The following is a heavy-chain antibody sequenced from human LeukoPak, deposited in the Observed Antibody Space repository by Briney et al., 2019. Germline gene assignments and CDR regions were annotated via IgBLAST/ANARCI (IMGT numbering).Heavy chain of an antibody. CDR1: GGSFSGYY. CDR3: ARTFGIAARCRFFDY. CDR2: INHSGST. Sequence: SETLSLTCAVYGGSFSGYYWSWIRQPPGKGLEWIGEINHSGSTNYKPSLQSRVTISVDTSKSQFSLKLRSVTAEDTAVYYCARTFGIAARCRFFDYWGQGTLVTVSS. V-gene: IGHV4-34*01. J-gene: IGHJ4*02. D-gene: IGHD6-6*01.